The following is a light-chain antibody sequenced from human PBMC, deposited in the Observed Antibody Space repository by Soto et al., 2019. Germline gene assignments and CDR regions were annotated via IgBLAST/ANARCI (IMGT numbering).Light chain of an antibody. V-gene: IGKV1-5*03. CDR2: NAS. Sequence: DIQMTQSPSALSAAVGDRVTITLRSSQSISSWLAWYQQKPGKAPKLLIYNASRLESGVPSRFSGSGSGKEFTLTISSLQPDDFATYYCQQYNSYSPYTFGQGTKVDIK. CDR1: QSISSW. CDR3: QQYNSYSPYT. J-gene: IGKJ2*01.